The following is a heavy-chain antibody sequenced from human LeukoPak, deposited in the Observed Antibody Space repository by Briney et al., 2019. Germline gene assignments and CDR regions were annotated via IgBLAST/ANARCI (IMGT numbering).Heavy chain of an antibody. V-gene: IGHV4-61*02. J-gene: IGHJ3*02. CDR2: IYTSGST. D-gene: IGHD2-21*02. CDR3: ARAQVVVVTGFDAFDI. Sequence: SETLSLTCTVSGGSISSGSYYWSWIRQPAGKGLEWIGRIYTSGSTNYNPSLKSRVTISVDTSKNQFSLKLSSVTAADTAVYYCARAQVVVVTGFDAFDIWGHGTMVTVSS. CDR1: GGSISSGSYY.